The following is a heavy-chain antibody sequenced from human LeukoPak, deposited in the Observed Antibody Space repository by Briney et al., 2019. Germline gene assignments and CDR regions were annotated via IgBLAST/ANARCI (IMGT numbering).Heavy chain of an antibody. Sequence: SETLSLTCTVSGGSITNDNYSWGWIRQPPGKGLEWIGSIYYSGSTYNNPSLKSRLTISVDTSKNQFSLKLSSVTAADTAVYYCARSPRYFYDSRAYTSCFDPWGQGTLVTVSS. CDR1: GGSITNDNYS. V-gene: IGHV4-39*07. CDR3: ARSPRYFYDSRAYTSCFDP. D-gene: IGHD3-22*01. CDR2: IYYSGST. J-gene: IGHJ5*02.